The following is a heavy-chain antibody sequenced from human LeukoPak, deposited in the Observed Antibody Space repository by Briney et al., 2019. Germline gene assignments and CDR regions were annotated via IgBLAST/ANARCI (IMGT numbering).Heavy chain of an antibody. Sequence: GGSLRLSCAASGFTFSSYWMSWVRQAPGKGLEWVANIKQDGSEKYYVDSVKGRFTISRDNSKNTLYLQMNSLRAEDTAVYYCARPPTRSSSEYYFDYWGQGTLVTVSS. D-gene: IGHD6-13*01. CDR3: ARPPTRSSSEYYFDY. V-gene: IGHV3-7*01. CDR2: IKQDGSEK. J-gene: IGHJ4*02. CDR1: GFTFSSYW.